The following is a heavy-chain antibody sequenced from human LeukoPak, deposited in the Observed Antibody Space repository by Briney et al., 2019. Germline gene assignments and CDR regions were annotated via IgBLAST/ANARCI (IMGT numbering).Heavy chain of an antibody. CDR1: GFTFRHHG. V-gene: IGHV3-33*01. CDR2: IWSDGSRK. J-gene: IGHJ3*02. CDR3: ASDSGSSSYYAFDI. Sequence: GGSLRLSCAASGFTFRHHGMHWVRQAPGKGLEWVAVIWSDGSRKFYLDSVKDRFTISRDNSKNTLYLEMNSPRAEDTAVYFCASDSGSSSYYAFDIWGQGTMVTVSS. D-gene: IGHD3-22*01.